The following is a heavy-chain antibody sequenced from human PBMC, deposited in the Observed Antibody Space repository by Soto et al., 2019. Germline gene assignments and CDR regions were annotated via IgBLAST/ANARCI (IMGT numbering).Heavy chain of an antibody. CDR2: LSYDGINT. CDR3: AKALANGWWYGMDV. CDR1: GFTFSAYG. J-gene: IGHJ6*02. D-gene: IGHD2-15*01. Sequence: QVQLVESGGGVVQPGRSLRLSCAASGFTFSAYGMHWVRQAPGKGLDWVAVLSYDGINTYYADSVKGRFTVSRDNXXNTLYLQMHSLRAEDTAVYYCAKALANGWWYGMDVWGQGTTVTVSS. V-gene: IGHV3-30*18.